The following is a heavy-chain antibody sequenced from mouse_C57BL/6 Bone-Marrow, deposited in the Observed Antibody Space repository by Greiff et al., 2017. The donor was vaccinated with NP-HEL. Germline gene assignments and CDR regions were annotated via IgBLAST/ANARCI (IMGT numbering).Heavy chain of an antibody. CDR1: GFSFNTYA. J-gene: IGHJ2*01. D-gene: IGHD2-2*01. Sequence: EADGGLVQPKGSLTLSCAASGFSFNTYAMNWVRQAPGKGLEWVARIRSKSNNYATYYADSVKDRFTISRDDSESMLYLQMNNLKTEDTAMYYCVRQGGYDADYWGQGTTLTVSS. V-gene: IGHV10-1*01. CDR3: VRQGGYDADY. CDR2: IRSKSNNYAT.